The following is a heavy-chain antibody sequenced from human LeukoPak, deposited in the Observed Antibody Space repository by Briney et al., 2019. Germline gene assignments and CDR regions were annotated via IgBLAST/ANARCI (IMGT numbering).Heavy chain of an antibody. V-gene: IGHV4-31*03. CDR1: GGSISSGGYY. CDR3: ARGGPYYYDSSGYY. CDR2: IYYSGNT. Sequence: PSETLSLTCTVSGGSISSGGYYWSWTRQHPGKGLEWIGYIYYSGNTYYNPSLKSRVTISLDTSQNQFSLKLSSVTAADTAVYYCARGGPYYYDSSGYYWGQGTLVTVSS. J-gene: IGHJ4*02. D-gene: IGHD3-22*01.